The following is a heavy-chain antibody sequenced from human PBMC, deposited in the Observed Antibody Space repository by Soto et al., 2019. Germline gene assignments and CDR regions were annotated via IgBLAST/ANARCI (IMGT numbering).Heavy chain of an antibody. J-gene: IGHJ5*02. V-gene: IGHV1-8*01. CDR3: ARERSAAGTGWFDP. D-gene: IGHD6-13*01. CDR2: MNPNSGNT. Sequence: QVQLVQSGAEVKKPGASVKVSCKASGYTFTSYDINWVRQATGQGLEWMGWMNPNSGNTGYAQKFQGRVTMTRNTSISTAYMELSSLRSEDTAVYFCARERSAAGTGWFDPWGQGTLVTVSS. CDR1: GYTFTSYD.